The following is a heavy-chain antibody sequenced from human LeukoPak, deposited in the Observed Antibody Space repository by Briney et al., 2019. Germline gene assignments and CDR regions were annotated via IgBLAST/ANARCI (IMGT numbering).Heavy chain of an antibody. CDR2: IYTSGST. CDR3: ARAHYSNYYYYMDV. V-gene: IGHV4-61*02. Sequence: SETLSLTCTVSGGSISSGSYYWSWIRQPAGKGLEWIGRIYTSGSTNYNPSLKSRVTISVDTSKNQFSLKLSSVTAADTAVYYCARAHYSNYYYYMDVWGKGTTVTVSS. J-gene: IGHJ6*03. D-gene: IGHD4-11*01. CDR1: GGSISSGSYY.